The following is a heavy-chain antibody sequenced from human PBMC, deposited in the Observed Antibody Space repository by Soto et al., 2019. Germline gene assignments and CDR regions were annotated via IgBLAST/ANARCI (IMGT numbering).Heavy chain of an antibody. CDR1: GFSLSTSGMC. CDR3: ARDSVALYYYYYGMDV. J-gene: IGHJ6*02. Sequence: SGPTLVNPTQTLTLTCTFSGFSLSTSGMCVSWIRQPPGKALEWLARIDWDDDKFYSTSLKTRLTISKDTSKNQVVLTMTNMDPVDTATYYCARDSVALYYYYYGMDVWGQGTTVTVSS. V-gene: IGHV2-70*17. CDR2: IDWDDDK. D-gene: IGHD2-21*01.